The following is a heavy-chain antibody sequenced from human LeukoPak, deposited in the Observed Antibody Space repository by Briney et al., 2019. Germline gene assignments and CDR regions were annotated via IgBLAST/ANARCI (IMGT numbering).Heavy chain of an antibody. CDR1: GGSMSSFY. J-gene: IGHJ2*01. CDR2: IYSSEST. CDR3: ARNLPTIFGHFDL. D-gene: IGHD3-9*01. Sequence: PSETLSLTCTVSGGSMSSFYWSWIRQPAGKGLEWIERIYSSESTNYNPSLKSRVSISVDTSKNQFSLKMSSVTAADTAVYYCARNLPTIFGHFDLWGRGTLVTVSS. V-gene: IGHV4-4*07.